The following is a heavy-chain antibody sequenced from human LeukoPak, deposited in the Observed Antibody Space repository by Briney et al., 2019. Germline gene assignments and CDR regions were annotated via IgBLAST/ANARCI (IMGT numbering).Heavy chain of an antibody. CDR1: GGSFSGYY. CDR2: MNPSGST. V-gene: IGHV4-34*01. CDR3: ARGRQDVTMIVVVMTAVSYYLDV. Sequence: SETLSLTCAVYGGSFSGYYWTWIRQTPEKGLEWIGEMNPSGSTNYNPSLKSRVAISVDTSKNQFSLELSSVTAADTAVYYCARGRQDVTMIVVVMTAVSYYLDVWGKGTTVTVSS. D-gene: IGHD3-22*01. J-gene: IGHJ6*03.